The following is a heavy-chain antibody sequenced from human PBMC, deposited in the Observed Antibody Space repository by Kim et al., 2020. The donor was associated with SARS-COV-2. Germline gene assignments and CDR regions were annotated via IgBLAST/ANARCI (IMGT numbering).Heavy chain of an antibody. CDR2: ISYDGSNK. CDR1: GFTFSNYA. D-gene: IGHD1-26*01. Sequence: GGSLRLSCAASGFTFSNYAMHWVRQAPGKGLEWVAVISYDGSNKYYADSVKGRFTISRDNSKNTLYLQMNSLRAEDTAVYSCARGHSGSYYYFDYWGQGTLVTVSS. CDR3: ARGHSGSYYYFDY. V-gene: IGHV3-30-3*01. J-gene: IGHJ4*02.